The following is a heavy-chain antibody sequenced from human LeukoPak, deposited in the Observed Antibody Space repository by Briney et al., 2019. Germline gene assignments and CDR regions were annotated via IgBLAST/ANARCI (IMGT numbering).Heavy chain of an antibody. CDR2: INHSGST. J-gene: IGHJ4*02. V-gene: IGHV4-34*01. Sequence: SETLSLTCAGYGVSFSGYYWSWIRPPPGKGLEWIGEINHSGSTNYNPPLNTRLTISVDTSTNQYSLKLSSLTAADTAVYYCARHNRYYYASSGYYYFDYWGQGTLVTVSS. D-gene: IGHD3-22*01. CDR1: GVSFSGYY. CDR3: ARHNRYYYASSGYYYFDY.